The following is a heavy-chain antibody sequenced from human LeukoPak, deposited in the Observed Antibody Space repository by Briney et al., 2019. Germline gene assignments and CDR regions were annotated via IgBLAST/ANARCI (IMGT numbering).Heavy chain of an antibody. CDR2: IYYSGST. J-gene: IGHJ4*02. V-gene: IGHV4-59*08. Sequence: SETLSLTCTVPGGSISSYYWSWIRQPPGKGLEWIGYIYYSGSTNYNPSLKSRVTISVDTSKNQFSLKLSSVTAADTAVYYCASSPRTYYYDSSGYYDFDYWGQGTLVTVSP. CDR1: GGSISSYY. D-gene: IGHD3-22*01. CDR3: ASSPRTYYYDSSGYYDFDY.